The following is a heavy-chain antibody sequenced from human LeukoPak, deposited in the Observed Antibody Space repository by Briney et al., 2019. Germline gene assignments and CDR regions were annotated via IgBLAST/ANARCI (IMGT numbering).Heavy chain of an antibody. Sequence: GGSLRLSCAASGFTFSDYYMSWIRQAPGKGLEWVSYISSSGSTIYYADSVKGRFTISRDNAKNSLYLQMNSLRAEDTAVYYCARSPPAAGRRWFDPWGQGTLVTVSS. CDR3: ARSPPAAGRRWFDP. CDR1: GFTFSDYY. J-gene: IGHJ5*02. V-gene: IGHV3-11*04. CDR2: ISSSGSTI. D-gene: IGHD6-13*01.